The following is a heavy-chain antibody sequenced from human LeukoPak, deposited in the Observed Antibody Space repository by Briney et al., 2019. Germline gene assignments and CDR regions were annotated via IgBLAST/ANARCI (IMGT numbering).Heavy chain of an antibody. D-gene: IGHD1-26*01. CDR1: GDSVSSNSAA. J-gene: IGHJ4*02. V-gene: IGHV6-1*01. Sequence: SQTLSLTCAISGDSVSSNSAAWNWIRQSPSRGLEWLGRTYYRSKWYNDYAVSVKSRITINPDTSKNQFSLQLNSVTPEDTAVYYCARESGKSGSCSKPPFDYWGQGTLVTVSS. CDR2: TYYRSKWYN. CDR3: ARESGKSGSCSKPPFDY.